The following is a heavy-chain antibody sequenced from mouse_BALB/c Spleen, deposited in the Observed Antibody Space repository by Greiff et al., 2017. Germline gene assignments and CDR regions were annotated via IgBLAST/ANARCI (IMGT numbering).Heavy chain of an antibody. CDR1: GYTFTSYW. V-gene: IGHV1-7*01. CDR2: INPSTGYT. Sequence: VQLQQSGAELAKPGASVKMSCKASGYTFTSYWMHWVKQRPGQGLEWIGYINPSTGYTEYNQKFKDKATLTADKSSSTAYMQLSSLTSEDSAVYYCAREGSTMITTGAMDYWGQGTSVTVSS. CDR3: AREGSTMITTGAMDY. D-gene: IGHD2-4*01. J-gene: IGHJ4*01.